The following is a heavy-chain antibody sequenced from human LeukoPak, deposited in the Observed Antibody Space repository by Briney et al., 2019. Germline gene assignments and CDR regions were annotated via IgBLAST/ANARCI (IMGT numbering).Heavy chain of an antibody. V-gene: IGHV4-34*01. CDR1: GGSFSGYY. CDR3: ARGARSQRRIQLWFCAFDI. J-gene: IGHJ3*02. CDR2: INHSGST. Sequence: PSETLSLTCAVYGGSFSGYYWSWIRQPPGKGLEWIGEINHSGSTNYNPSLKSRVTISVDTSKNQFSPKLSSVTAADTAVYYCARGARSQRRIQLWFCAFDIWGQGTTVTVSS. D-gene: IGHD5-18*01.